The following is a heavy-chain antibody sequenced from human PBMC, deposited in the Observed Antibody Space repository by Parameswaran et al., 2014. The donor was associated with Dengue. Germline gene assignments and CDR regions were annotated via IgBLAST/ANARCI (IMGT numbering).Heavy chain of an antibody. CDR2: INHSGST. Sequence: VRQAPGKGLEWIGEINHSGSTNYNPSLKSRVTISVDTSKNQFSLKLSSVTAADTAVYYCARGWASSSLDVWGQGTTVTVSS. V-gene: IGHV4-34*01. D-gene: IGHD3-22*01. J-gene: IGHJ6*02. CDR3: ARGWASSSLDV.